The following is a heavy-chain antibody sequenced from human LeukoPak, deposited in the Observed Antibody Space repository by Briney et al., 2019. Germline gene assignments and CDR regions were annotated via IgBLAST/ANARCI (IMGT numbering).Heavy chain of an antibody. V-gene: IGHV4-39*07. CDR2: IYYSGST. J-gene: IGHJ5*02. CDR1: GGSISSSSYY. Sequence: SETLSLTCTVSGGSISSSSYYWGWIRQPPGKGLEWIGSIYYSGSTYYNPSLKSRVTISVDTSKNQFSLKLSSVTAADTAVYYCAREGYCSSTSCYVSWFDPWGQGTLVTVSS. D-gene: IGHD2-2*01. CDR3: AREGYCSSTSCYVSWFDP.